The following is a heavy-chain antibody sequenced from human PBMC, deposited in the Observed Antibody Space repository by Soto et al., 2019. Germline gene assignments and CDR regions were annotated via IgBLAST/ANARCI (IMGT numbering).Heavy chain of an antibody. Sequence: QVQLQESGPGLVKPLQTLSLTCTVSGGYISSGGYYWSCSRQPRGKGLERIGYIYYSGITYYNPSLKSRVKISVDTSMNQFCLKLSSVTAADTAVYYCARAHYYNYGMDVWGQGTTVTVSS. CDR2: IYYSGIT. CDR3: ARAHYYNYGMDV. CDR1: GGYISSGGYY. V-gene: IGHV4-31*03. J-gene: IGHJ6*02.